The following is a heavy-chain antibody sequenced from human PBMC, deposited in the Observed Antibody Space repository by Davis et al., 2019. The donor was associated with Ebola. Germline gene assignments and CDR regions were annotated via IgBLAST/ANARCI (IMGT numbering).Heavy chain of an antibody. Sequence: ASVKVSCKASGYTFTGYYMHWVRQAPGQGLEWMGWINPNSGGTNYAQKFQGWVTMTRDTSISTAYMELRSLRSDDTAVYYCARDRRGGNWNYYYYGMDVWGQGTTVTVSS. CDR2: INPNSGGT. J-gene: IGHJ6*02. CDR1: GYTFTGYY. V-gene: IGHV1-2*04. CDR3: ARDRRGGNWNYYYYGMDV. D-gene: IGHD1-1*01.